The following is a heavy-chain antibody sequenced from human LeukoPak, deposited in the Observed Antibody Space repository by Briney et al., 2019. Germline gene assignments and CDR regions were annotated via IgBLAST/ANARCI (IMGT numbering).Heavy chain of an antibody. Sequence: GGSLRLSCAASGFTFSSYGMHWVRQAPGKGLEWVAVIWYDGSNKYYADSVKGRFTISRDNSKNTLYLQMNSLRAEDTAVYYCARVDDSSGGFDYWGQGTLVTVSS. D-gene: IGHD3-22*01. V-gene: IGHV3-33*01. CDR1: GFTFSSYG. J-gene: IGHJ4*02. CDR2: IWYDGSNK. CDR3: ARVDDSSGGFDY.